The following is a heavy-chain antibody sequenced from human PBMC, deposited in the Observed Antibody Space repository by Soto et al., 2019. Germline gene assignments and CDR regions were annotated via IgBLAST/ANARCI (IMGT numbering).Heavy chain of an antibody. CDR2: IVPIFGMK. D-gene: IGHD6-13*01. CDR3: STRGGQEQPFVDY. J-gene: IGHJ4*02. CDR1: GGTSSSYT. Sequence: QVQLVQSGAEVKPPGSSVNVSCKASGGTSSSYTISWVRQAPGQGLEWMGGIVPIFGMKNYAQKFQDRLTITADTSTSTAYMELSSLRSEDSAFDYCSTRGGQEQPFVDYWGQGTLVTVSS. V-gene: IGHV1-69*17.